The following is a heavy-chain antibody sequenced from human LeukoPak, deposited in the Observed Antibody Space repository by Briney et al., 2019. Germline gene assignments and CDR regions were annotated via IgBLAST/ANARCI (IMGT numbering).Heavy chain of an antibody. CDR1: GGSISSSSYY. Sequence: SETLSLTCTVSGGSISSSSYYWGWIRQPPGKGLEWIGSIYYSGSTYYNPSLKSRVTISVDTSKNQFSLKLSSVTAADTAVYYCARDDLQGIPDAFDIWGQGTMVTVSS. V-gene: IGHV4-39*02. CDR2: IYYSGST. D-gene: IGHD5-18*01. CDR3: ARDDLQGIPDAFDI. J-gene: IGHJ3*02.